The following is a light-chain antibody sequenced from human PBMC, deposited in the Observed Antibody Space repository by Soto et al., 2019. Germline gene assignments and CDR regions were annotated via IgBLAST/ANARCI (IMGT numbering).Light chain of an antibody. CDR1: SSDIGVYNY. Sequence: QSALTQPASVSGSPGQSITFSCTGTSSDIGVYNYVSWYQQHPGKAPKLMIYEVNNRPSGVSNRFSGSESGNTASLTISGLQAEDEADYYCSSYTTSKTYVFGTGTRSPS. CDR3: SSYTTSKTYV. V-gene: IGLV2-14*01. CDR2: EVN. J-gene: IGLJ1*01.